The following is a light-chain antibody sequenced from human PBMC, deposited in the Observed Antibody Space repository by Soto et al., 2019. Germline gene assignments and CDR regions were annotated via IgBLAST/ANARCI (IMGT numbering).Light chain of an antibody. V-gene: IGKV3-11*01. Sequence: EIVMTQSPAPLSVSPGERVTLSCRASQDIRSSLAWYQQKPGQAPRLLIYGASIRATGVPATFSGSGSGTDFTLTISSLEPEDVAVYYCQQRSNWPLTFGQGTRLEIK. CDR2: GAS. J-gene: IGKJ5*01. CDR3: QQRSNWPLT. CDR1: QDIRSS.